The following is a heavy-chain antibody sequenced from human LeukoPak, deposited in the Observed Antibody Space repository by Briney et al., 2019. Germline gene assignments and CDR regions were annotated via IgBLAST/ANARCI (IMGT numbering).Heavy chain of an antibody. D-gene: IGHD2-2*02. CDR3: ARLSCSSTSCYTVDY. CDR2: ILYGGST. V-gene: IGHV4-39*01. CDR1: GGSTSSSSYY. J-gene: IGHJ4*02. Sequence: SQSLSLTCTVAGGSTSSSSYYWGWIRQPPGNGLGWTGSILYGGSTYYNPSLKSRVTISVDTSKNQFSLKLSSVTAADTAVYYCARLSCSSTSCYTVDYWGQGTLVTVSS.